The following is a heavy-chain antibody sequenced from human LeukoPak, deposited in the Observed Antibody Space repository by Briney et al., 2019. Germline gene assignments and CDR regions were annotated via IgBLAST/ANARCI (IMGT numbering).Heavy chain of an antibody. V-gene: IGHV1-18*01. Sequence: ASVKVSCKASGYSFINFGLSWVRQAPGQGLEWMGWISAYNHNANYAQKFQGRVTMTIDTSTTTVYMELRSLRSDDTAIYYCARDLMYCDTMSCYDGDFDYWGQGTPVTVSS. D-gene: IGHD2-2*01. J-gene: IGHJ4*02. CDR1: GYSFINFG. CDR3: ARDLMYCDTMSCYDGDFDY. CDR2: ISAYNHNA.